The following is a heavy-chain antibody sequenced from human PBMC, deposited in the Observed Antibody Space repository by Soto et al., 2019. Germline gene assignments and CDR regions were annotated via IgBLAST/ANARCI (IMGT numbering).Heavy chain of an antibody. J-gene: IGHJ2*01. CDR3: ARGPTTVTTRVWYFDL. D-gene: IGHD4-17*01. V-gene: IGHV3-33*01. CDR2: IWYDGSNK. Sequence: GGSLRLSCAASGFTFSSYGMHWVRQAPGKGLEWVAVIWYDGSNKYYADSVKGRFTISRDNSKNTLYLQMNSLRAEDTAVYYCARGPTTVTTRVWYFDLWGRGTLVTVSS. CDR1: GFTFSSYG.